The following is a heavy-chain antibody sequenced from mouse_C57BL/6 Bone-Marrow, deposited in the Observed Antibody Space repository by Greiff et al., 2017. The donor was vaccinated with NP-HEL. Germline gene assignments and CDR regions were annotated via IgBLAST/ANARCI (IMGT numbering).Heavy chain of an antibody. V-gene: IGHV1-59*01. Sequence: VRLQQPGAELVRPGTSVKLSCKASGYTFTSYWMHWVKQRPGQGLEWIGVIDPSDSYTNYNQKFKGKATLTVDTSSSTAYMQLSSLTSEDSAVYYCARGSTAVVAEPNFDYWGQGTTLTVSS. CDR2: IDPSDSYT. D-gene: IGHD1-1*01. CDR3: ARGSTAVVAEPNFDY. CDR1: GYTFTSYW. J-gene: IGHJ2*01.